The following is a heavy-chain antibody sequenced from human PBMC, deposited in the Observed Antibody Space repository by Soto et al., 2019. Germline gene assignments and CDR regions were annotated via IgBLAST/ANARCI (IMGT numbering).Heavy chain of an antibody. CDR1: GYSFTNYG. J-gene: IGHJ4*02. V-gene: IGHV1-18*01. CDR2: INPNNGKT. Sequence: ASVKVSCKAPGYSFTNYGFSWLRQAPGQGLEWVGWINPNNGKTDYPQKFQGRVTMTTDTSTTTVYMELRSLRSDDTAVYYCERDRLSLTTSLVFDFWGQGTLVTVSS. D-gene: IGHD4-4*01. CDR3: ERDRLSLTTSLVFDF.